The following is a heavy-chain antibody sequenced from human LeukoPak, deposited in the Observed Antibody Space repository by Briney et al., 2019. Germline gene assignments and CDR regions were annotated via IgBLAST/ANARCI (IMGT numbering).Heavy chain of an antibody. V-gene: IGHV3-30-3*01. CDR2: ISFDGSNK. CDR1: GFTFSTYA. J-gene: IGHJ5*02. D-gene: IGHD6-19*01. Sequence: GGSLRLSCAASGFTFSTYAMHWVRQAPGKGLEWVAVISFDGSNKYYADSVKGRFTISRDNFENTLYLQMDNLRAEDTAVYYCARPRTTVAGTRWFDRWGQGTLVTVS. CDR3: ARPRTTVAGTRWFDR.